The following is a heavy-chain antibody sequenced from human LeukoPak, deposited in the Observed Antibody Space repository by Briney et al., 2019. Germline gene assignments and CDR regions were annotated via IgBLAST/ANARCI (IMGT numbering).Heavy chain of an antibody. J-gene: IGHJ4*02. D-gene: IGHD5-18*01. CDR3: AKDDHSYGSPFDY. CDR1: GFTFSSYG. V-gene: IGHV3-30*18. Sequence: GGSLRLSCAASGFTFSSYGMHLVRQAPGKGLEWVAVISYDGSNKYYADSVKGRFTISRDNSKNTLYLQMNSLRAEDTAVYYCAKDDHSYGSPFDYWGQGTLVTVSS. CDR2: ISYDGSNK.